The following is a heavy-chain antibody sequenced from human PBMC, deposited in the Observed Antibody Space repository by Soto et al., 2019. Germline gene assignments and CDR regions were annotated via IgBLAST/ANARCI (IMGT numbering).Heavy chain of an antibody. Sequence: GESLKISCQGSGYSFTSYWIGWVRQMPGKGLEWMGIIYPGDSDTRYSPSFQGQVTISADKSISTAYLQWSSLKASHTAMYYCARRSTVTSVDYWRQGTLVKVSA. CDR1: GYSFTSYW. V-gene: IGHV5-51*01. CDR2: IYPGDSDT. CDR3: ARRSTVTSVDY. J-gene: IGHJ4*02. D-gene: IGHD4-17*01.